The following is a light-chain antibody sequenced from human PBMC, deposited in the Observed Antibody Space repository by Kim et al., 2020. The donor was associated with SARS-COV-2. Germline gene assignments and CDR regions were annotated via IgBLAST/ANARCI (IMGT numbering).Light chain of an antibody. CDR1: QGISNY. CDR3: QQYISSPLT. CDR2: AAS. J-gene: IGKJ3*01. V-gene: IGKV3D-11*01. Sequence: SPGDRATTTCRASQGISNYLAWYQQKPGKAPRLLIYAASNRDTGIPARFSGSGSGTDFTLTISSLEPGDVAAYYCQQYISSPLTFGPGTKVDIK.